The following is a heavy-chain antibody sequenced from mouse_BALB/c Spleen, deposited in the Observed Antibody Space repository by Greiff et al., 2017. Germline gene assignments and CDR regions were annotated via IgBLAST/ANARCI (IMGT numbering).Heavy chain of an antibody. V-gene: IGHV5-6*01. Sequence: EVKLMESGGDLVKPGGSLKLSCAASGFTFSSYGMSWVRQTPDKRLEWVATISSGGSYTYYPDSVKGRFTISRDNAKNTLYLQMSSLKSEDTAMYYCARHEDWDGAMDYWGQGTSVTVSS. CDR3: ARHEDWDGAMDY. D-gene: IGHD4-1*01. J-gene: IGHJ4*01. CDR2: ISSGGSYT. CDR1: GFTFSSYG.